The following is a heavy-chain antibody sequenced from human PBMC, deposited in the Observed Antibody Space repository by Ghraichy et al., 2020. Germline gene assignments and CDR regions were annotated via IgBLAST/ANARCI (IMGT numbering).Heavy chain of an antibody. Sequence: SETLSLTCTVSGGSISSSSYYWGWIRQPPGKGLEWIGSIYYSGSTYYNPSLKSRVTISVDTSKNQFSLKLSSVTAADTAVYYCAGRRGFGELLWDYWGQGTLVTVSS. CDR2: IYYSGST. V-gene: IGHV4-39*07. CDR1: GGSISSSSYY. CDR3: AGRRGFGELLWDY. J-gene: IGHJ4*02. D-gene: IGHD3-10*01.